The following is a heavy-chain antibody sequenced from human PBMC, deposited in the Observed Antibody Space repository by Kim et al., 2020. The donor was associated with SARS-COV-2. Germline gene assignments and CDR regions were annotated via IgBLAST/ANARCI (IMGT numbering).Heavy chain of an antibody. J-gene: IGHJ4*02. D-gene: IGHD3-16*01. Sequence: CGTTESAASVKGTFTISRDYSRSVAYLQMNSLQTEDTAVYYCSRGLYDYWGQGTLVTVSS. V-gene: IGHV3-49*02. CDR2: CGTT. CDR3: SRGLYDY.